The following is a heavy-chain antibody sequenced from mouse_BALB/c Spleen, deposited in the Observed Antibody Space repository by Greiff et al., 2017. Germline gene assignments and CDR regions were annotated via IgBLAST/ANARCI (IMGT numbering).Heavy chain of an antibody. Sequence: VQLQQSGAELVKPGASVKLSCKASGYTFTSYWMHWVKQRPGQGLEWIGEIKPSNGRTNYNEKFKSKATLTVDKSSSTAYMQLSSLTSEDSAVYYCARSALYYGSSEVFDYWGQGTTLTVSS. D-gene: IGHD1-1*01. CDR3: ARSALYYGSSEVFDY. V-gene: IGHV1S81*02. CDR2: IKPSNGRT. CDR1: GYTFTSYW. J-gene: IGHJ2*01.